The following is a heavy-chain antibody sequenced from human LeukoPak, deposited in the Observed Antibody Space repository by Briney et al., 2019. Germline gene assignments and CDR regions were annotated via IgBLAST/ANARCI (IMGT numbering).Heavy chain of an antibody. CDR3: ARGRDKTTSPAIDY. CDR1: GYTFSGYY. D-gene: IGHD2-2*01. Sequence: ASVTVSCKASGYTFSGYYMHWVRQAPGQGHEWMGWISPKSGDTNYAQNFQGRVTMTRDTSINTAYMELSRLTSDDTAVYYCARGRDKTTSPAIDYWGQGTLVTVSS. CDR2: ISPKSGDT. V-gene: IGHV1-2*02. J-gene: IGHJ4*02.